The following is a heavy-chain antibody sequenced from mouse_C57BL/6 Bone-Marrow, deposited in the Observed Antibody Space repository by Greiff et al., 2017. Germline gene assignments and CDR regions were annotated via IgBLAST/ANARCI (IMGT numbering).Heavy chain of an antibody. J-gene: IGHJ4*01. CDR1: GYTFTDYY. Sequence: EVQLQQPGPELVKPGASVKISCKASGYTFTDYYMNWVKQSHGKSLEWIGDINPNNGGTSYNQKFKGKATLTVDKSSSTAYMELRSLTSEDSAVYYCARYYYGSWDYAMDYWGQGTSVTVAS. D-gene: IGHD1-1*01. CDR2: INPNNGGT. CDR3: ARYYYGSWDYAMDY. V-gene: IGHV1-26*01.